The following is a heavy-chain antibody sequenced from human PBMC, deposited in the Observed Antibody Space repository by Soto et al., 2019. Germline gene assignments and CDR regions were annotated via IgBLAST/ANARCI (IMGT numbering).Heavy chain of an antibody. J-gene: IGHJ4*02. CDR1: GYTFNTYG. Sequence: ASVKVSCKSSGYTFNTYGFTCVRQAPGQGLEWIGWISGYNGNTNYAQKFQGRLTMTTDTSTNTGYMEVRTLRSDDTAVYYCARARYSSAWPVDYWGQGTLVTVSS. CDR3: ARARYSSAWPVDY. CDR2: ISGYNGNT. V-gene: IGHV1-18*01. D-gene: IGHD6-25*01.